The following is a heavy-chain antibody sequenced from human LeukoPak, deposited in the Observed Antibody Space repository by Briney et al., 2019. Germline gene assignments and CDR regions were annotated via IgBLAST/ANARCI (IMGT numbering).Heavy chain of an antibody. CDR3: ASYNSSYYWDDAFDI. CDR2: IYTSGST. CDR1: GGSISSGSYY. Sequence: SETLSLTCTVSGGSISSGSYYWSWLRQPAGTGLEWIGRIYTSGSTKYNPSLKSRVTISVDTSKNQFSLKLSSVTAADTAVYYCASYNSSYYWDDAFDIWGQGTMVTVSS. J-gene: IGHJ3*02. V-gene: IGHV4-61*02. D-gene: IGHD3-22*01.